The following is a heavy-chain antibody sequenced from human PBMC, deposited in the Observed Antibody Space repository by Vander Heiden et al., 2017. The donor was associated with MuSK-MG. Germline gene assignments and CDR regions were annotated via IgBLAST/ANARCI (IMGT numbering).Heavy chain of an antibody. CDR2: IDDSGST. CDR3: ARLHNGARDMYYYYMDL. J-gene: IGHJ6*03. CDR1: ADSLSCSGYY. D-gene: IGHD1-1*01. Sequence: QLQLPDSGPGLVKPSAPLSLTCFVSADSLSCSGYYWGWVRQRPGKALAWLGSIDDSGSTVNNPSIKSRVNISKDTSNKHFSLRPRATTAADTAVYYWARLHNGARDMYYYYMDLWGKGATVTVS. V-gene: IGHV4-39*02.